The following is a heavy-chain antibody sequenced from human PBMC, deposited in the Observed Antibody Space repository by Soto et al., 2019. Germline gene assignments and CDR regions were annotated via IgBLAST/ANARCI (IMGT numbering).Heavy chain of an antibody. CDR2: ISGSGGST. Sequence: GGSLRLSCAASGFTFSSYAMSWVRQAPGKGLEWVSAISGSGGSTYYADSVKGRFTISRDNSKNTLYLQMNSLRAEDTAVYYCDMAVAGTQDYWGQGTLVTVSS. D-gene: IGHD6-19*01. V-gene: IGHV3-23*01. CDR3: DMAVAGTQDY. J-gene: IGHJ4*02. CDR1: GFTFSSYA.